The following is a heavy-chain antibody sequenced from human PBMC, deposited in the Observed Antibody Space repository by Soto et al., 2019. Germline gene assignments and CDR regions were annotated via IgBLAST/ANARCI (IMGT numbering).Heavy chain of an antibody. CDR3: ARGGEYYGLWSDDVGLCYYYHALDV. J-gene: IGHJ6*01. CDR1: GLNFRSHW. D-gene: IGHD3-10*01. Sequence: GGPKRLPWTAAGLNFRSHWRRWISKAKGKGLVWVSRINSDGSSTSYADSVKGRFTIPRDNAKNTLYLQMNSLRAEDTAVYYCARGGEYYGLWSDDVGLCYYYHALDVWGQGTTVTGTS. V-gene: IGHV3-74*01. CDR2: INSDGSST.